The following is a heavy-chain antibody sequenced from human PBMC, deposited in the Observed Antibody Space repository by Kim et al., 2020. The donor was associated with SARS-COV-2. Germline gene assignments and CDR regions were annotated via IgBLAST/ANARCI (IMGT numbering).Heavy chain of an antibody. CDR2: INHSGST. D-gene: IGHD6-13*01. CDR1: GGSFSGYY. Sequence: SETLSLTCAVYGGSFSGYYWSWIRQPPGKGLEWIGEINHSGSTNYNPSLKSRVTISVDTSKNQFSLKLSSVTAADTAVYYCARERRIAAAKEFGDPWGQGTLVTVSS. CDR3: ARERRIAAAKEFGDP. V-gene: IGHV4-34*01. J-gene: IGHJ5*02.